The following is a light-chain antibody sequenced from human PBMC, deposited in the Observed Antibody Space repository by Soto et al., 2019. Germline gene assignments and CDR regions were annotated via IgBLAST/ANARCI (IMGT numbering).Light chain of an antibody. CDR3: QQYNSYSYT. V-gene: IGKV1-5*03. Sequence: DIQMTQSPSTLSASIGDRVTITCRASQSISSWLAWYQQKPGKAPKLLIYKASSLESEVPSRFSGSGSGTEFTLTINSLQPDDFATYYCQQYNSYSYTFGQGTRLEIK. CDR2: KAS. CDR1: QSISSW. J-gene: IGKJ5*01.